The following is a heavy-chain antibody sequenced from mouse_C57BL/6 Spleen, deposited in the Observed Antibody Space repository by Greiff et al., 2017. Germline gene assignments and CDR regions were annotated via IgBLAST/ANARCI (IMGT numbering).Heavy chain of an antibody. J-gene: IGHJ1*03. D-gene: IGHD2-3*01. CDR2: INPNNGGT. V-gene: IGHV1-26*01. Sequence: EVQLQQSGPELVKPGASVKISCKASGYTFTDYYMNWVKQSHGKSLEWIGDINPNNGGTSYNQKFKGKATLTVDKSSSTAYMELRSLTSEDSAVYYCARSFYDGYYVWYFDVWGTGTTVTVSS. CDR1: GYTFTDYY. CDR3: ARSFYDGYYVWYFDV.